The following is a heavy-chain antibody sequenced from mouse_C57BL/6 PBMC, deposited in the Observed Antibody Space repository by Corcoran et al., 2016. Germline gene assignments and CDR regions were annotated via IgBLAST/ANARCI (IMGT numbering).Heavy chain of an antibody. CDR1: GYTFTDYY. J-gene: IGHJ3*01. Sequence: EVQLQQSGPELVKPGASVKISCKASGYTFTDYYMNWVQQSHGKSLEWIGDINPNNGGTSYNQKFKGKATLTVDKSSSTAYMELRSLTSEDSAVYYCANDFFAYWGQGTLVTVSA. V-gene: IGHV1-26*01. D-gene: IGHD2-12*01. CDR3: ANDFFAY. CDR2: INPNNGGT.